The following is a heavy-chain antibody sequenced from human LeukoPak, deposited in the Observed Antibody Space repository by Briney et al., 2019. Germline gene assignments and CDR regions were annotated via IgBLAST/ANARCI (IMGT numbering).Heavy chain of an antibody. CDR1: GFTFDDYG. CDR2: INWNGGST. D-gene: IGHD1-1*01. V-gene: IGHV3-20*04. CDR3: AKEWNWNDVGYFDY. J-gene: IGHJ4*02. Sequence: PGGSLRLSCAASGFTFDDYGMSWVRQVPGKGLEWVSGINWNGGSTGYADSVKGRFTISRDNSKNTLYLQMNSLRAEDTAVYYCAKEWNWNDVGYFDYWGQGTLVTVSS.